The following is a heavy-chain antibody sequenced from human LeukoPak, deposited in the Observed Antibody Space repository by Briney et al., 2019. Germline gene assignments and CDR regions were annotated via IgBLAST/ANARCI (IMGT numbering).Heavy chain of an antibody. V-gene: IGHV3-23*01. J-gene: IGHJ3*02. CDR2: ISGSGDRT. CDR3: AKALGYWGAFDI. CDR1: GFSFSSYA. D-gene: IGHD3-22*01. Sequence: GGSLRLSCAASGFSFSSYAMTWVRHTPGKGLESVSTISGSGDRTFYADSVKGRFTISRDNSKNTLYLQMNSLRAEDTAVYYCAKALGYWGAFDIWGQGTMVTVSS.